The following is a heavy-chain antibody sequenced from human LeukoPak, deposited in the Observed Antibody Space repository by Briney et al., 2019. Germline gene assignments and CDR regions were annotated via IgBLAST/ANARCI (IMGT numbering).Heavy chain of an antibody. CDR3: ARPFCGGDCYSDSNWYFDL. J-gene: IGHJ2*01. CDR2: IYYSGST. Sequence: SETLSLTCTVSGGSISSYYWSWIRQPPGKGLEWIGYIYYSGSTNYNPSLKSRVTISVDTSKNQFSLKLSSVTAADTAVYYCARPFCGGDCYSDSNWYFDLWGRGTLVTVSS. CDR1: GGSISSYY. D-gene: IGHD2-21*02. V-gene: IGHV4-59*08.